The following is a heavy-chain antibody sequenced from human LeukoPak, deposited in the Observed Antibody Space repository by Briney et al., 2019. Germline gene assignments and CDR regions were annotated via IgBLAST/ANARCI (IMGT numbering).Heavy chain of an antibody. V-gene: IGHV3-7*03. D-gene: IGHD3-22*01. Sequence: PGGSLRLSCAASGFTFSSYWMSWVRQDPGKGLEWVANIKQDGSEKYYVDSVKGRFTISRDNAKNSLYLQMNSLRAEDTAVYYCARDWLDYYFDYWGQGTLVTVSS. J-gene: IGHJ4*02. CDR3: ARDWLDYYFDY. CDR2: IKQDGSEK. CDR1: GFTFSSYW.